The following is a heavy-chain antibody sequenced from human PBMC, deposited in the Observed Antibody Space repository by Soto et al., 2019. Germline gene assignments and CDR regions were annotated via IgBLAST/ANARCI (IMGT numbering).Heavy chain of an antibody. CDR2: IYHSGST. Sequence: SETLSLTCAVSCGSISSGGYSWSWIRQPPGKGLEWIGYIYHSGSTYYNPSLKSRVTISVDRSKNQFSLKLSSVTAADTAVYYCARDPGRWGQGTLVTVSS. J-gene: IGHJ4*02. CDR3: ARDPGR. CDR1: CGSISSGGYS. V-gene: IGHV4-30-2*01.